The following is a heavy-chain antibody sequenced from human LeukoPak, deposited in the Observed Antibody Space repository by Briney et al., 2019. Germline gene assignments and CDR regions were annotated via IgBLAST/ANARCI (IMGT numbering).Heavy chain of an antibody. CDR3: AREDRTMDYFDY. J-gene: IGHJ4*02. Sequence: AGGSLRLSCAASGFTFSSYSMNWVRQAPGKGLEWVSYISSSSGTIYYADSVKGRFTISRDNAKNSLYLQMNSLRDEDTAVYYCAREDRTMDYFDYWGQGTLVTVSS. CDR1: GFTFSSYS. V-gene: IGHV3-48*02. CDR2: ISSSSGTI. D-gene: IGHD3-10*01.